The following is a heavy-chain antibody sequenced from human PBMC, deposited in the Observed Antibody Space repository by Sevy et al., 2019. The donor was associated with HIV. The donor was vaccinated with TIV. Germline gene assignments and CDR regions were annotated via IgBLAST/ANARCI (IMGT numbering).Heavy chain of an antibody. CDR1: GKNLNDLP. Sequence: ASVKVSCKVSGKNLNDLPMHWVRQAPGKGLEWMGRFDLEDGERIYAQKFQGRVTMTEDTSRDTAYMELNSLRSEDTAMYYCATTREYYEDNSGYLDYWGQGILVTVSS. V-gene: IGHV1-24*01. CDR3: ATTREYYEDNSGYLDY. CDR2: FDLEDGER. J-gene: IGHJ4*02. D-gene: IGHD3-16*01.